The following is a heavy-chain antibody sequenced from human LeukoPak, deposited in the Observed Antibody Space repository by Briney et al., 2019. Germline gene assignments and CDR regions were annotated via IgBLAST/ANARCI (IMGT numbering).Heavy chain of an antibody. CDR3: AREKIVGATLDAFDI. D-gene: IGHD1-26*01. CDR1: GFTFGSYS. CDR2: ISSSSSYI. J-gene: IGHJ3*02. V-gene: IGHV3-21*01. Sequence: GGSLRLSCAASGFTFGSYSMNWVRQAPGKGLEWVSSISSSSSYIYYADSVKGRFTISRDNAKNSLYLQMNSLRAEDTAVYYCAREKIVGATLDAFDIWGQGTMVTVSS.